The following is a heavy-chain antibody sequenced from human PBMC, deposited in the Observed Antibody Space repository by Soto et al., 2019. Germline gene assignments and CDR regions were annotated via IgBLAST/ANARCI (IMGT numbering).Heavy chain of an antibody. J-gene: IGHJ3*02. V-gene: IGHV4-59*02. CDR2: TSYTGNT. D-gene: IGHD2-15*01. CDR3: AGGRARWSVAAPLEPFDI. CDR1: GGSVTSHH. Sequence: PSETLSLTCFVSGGSVTSHHWSLLRQLPGQGLQWIAYTSYTGNTNYNPSLQSRVTISLDTSKNQLSLKLTSMTAADTAVYYCAGGRARWSVAAPLEPFDIWGQGTMVTVSS.